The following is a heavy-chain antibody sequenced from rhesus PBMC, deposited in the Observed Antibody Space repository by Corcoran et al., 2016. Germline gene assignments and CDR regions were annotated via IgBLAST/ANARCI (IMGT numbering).Heavy chain of an antibody. D-gene: IGHD6-43*01. Sequence: QVTLQQWGEGLVKPSETLSLTCAVYGGSVSGYYYWSWLRQPPGKGLECIGYIYGNSASTNYNPSLKNRVTISNDTSKNQFSLKLSSVTAADTAVYYCARDGVYSSSPLGVWGPGVLVTVSS. CDR3: ARDGVYSSSPLGV. CDR2: IYGNSAST. CDR1: GGSVSGYYY. V-gene: IGHV4-73*01. J-gene: IGHJ5-1*01.